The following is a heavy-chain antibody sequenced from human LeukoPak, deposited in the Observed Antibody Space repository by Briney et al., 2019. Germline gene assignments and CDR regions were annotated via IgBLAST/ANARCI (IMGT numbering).Heavy chain of an antibody. D-gene: IGHD3-9*01. CDR2: ISSSGSTT. V-gene: IGHV3-11*01. J-gene: IGHJ5*02. Sequence: PGGSLRLSCAASGFTFSDYYMSWIRQAPGMGLEWVSYISSSGSTTYYADSVKGRFTISRDNAKNSLYLQMNSLRAEDTAAYYCARDIAGSYDILTGSNWFDPWGQGTLVTVSS. CDR3: ARDIAGSYDILTGSNWFDP. CDR1: GFTFSDYY.